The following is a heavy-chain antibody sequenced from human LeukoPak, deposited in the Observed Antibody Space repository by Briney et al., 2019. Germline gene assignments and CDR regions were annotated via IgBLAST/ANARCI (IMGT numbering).Heavy chain of an antibody. V-gene: IGHV4-34*01. CDR1: GGSFSGYY. CDR3: ARSGYSGYGHIDY. J-gene: IGHJ4*02. D-gene: IGHD5-12*01. Sequence: SETLSLTCAVYGGSFSGYYWSWIRQPPGKGLEWIGEINHSGSTNYNPSLKSRVTISVDTSKYQFSLKLSSVTAADTAVYYCARSGYSGYGHIDYWGQGTLVTVSS. CDR2: INHSGST.